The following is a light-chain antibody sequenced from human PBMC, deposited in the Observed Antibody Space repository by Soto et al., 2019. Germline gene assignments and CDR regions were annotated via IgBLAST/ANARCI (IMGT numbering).Light chain of an antibody. V-gene: IGKV1-5*03. CDR1: KSINDW. J-gene: IGKJ2*01. CDR3: QQYNTYPYT. CDR2: KAS. Sequence: DIQMTQSPSTLSASVGDRVTITCRASKSINDWLAWYQQKPGSAPKLLIYKASTLHSGVPSRFSGRGSGTEFTLSVSSLQPDDFATYYCQQYNTYPYTFGQGTKLETK.